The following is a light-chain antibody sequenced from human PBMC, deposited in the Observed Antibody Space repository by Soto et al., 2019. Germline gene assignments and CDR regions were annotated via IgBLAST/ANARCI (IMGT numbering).Light chain of an antibody. J-gene: IGKJ2*01. CDR3: QQYKSYSPYT. CDR2: DAS. V-gene: IGKV1-5*01. Sequence: DIQMTQSPSTLSASVGDRVTITCRASQSISSWLAWYQQKPGKAPKLLIHDASSLESGVPSRFSGSGSGAEVTLTSSSLQPDDFATYYCQQYKSYSPYTVGQGTKLEIK. CDR1: QSISSW.